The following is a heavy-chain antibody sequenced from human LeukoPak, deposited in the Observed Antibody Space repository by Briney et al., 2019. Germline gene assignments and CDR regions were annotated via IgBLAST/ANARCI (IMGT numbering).Heavy chain of an antibody. Sequence: PGGSLRLSCTASGFTFGDYAVSWFRQSPGKGLEWVGFIRSTPYGGTTEYAASVKGRFTISRDDSKRIAYLQMNSLKIEDTAVYYCSREGVPDWRIDFWGQGTLVTVSS. CDR3: SREGVPDWRIDF. CDR1: GFTFGDYA. CDR2: IRSTPYGGTT. V-gene: IGHV3-49*03. J-gene: IGHJ4*02. D-gene: IGHD3-9*01.